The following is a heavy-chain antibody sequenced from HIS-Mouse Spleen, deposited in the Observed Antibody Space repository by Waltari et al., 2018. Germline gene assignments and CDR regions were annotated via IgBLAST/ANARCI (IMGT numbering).Heavy chain of an antibody. D-gene: IGHD1-1*01. CDR1: CGSISSGGYY. J-gene: IGHJ4*02. V-gene: IGHV4-31*03. CDR3: ARGLEGFDY. Sequence: QVQLQDSGPGLVKRSQNLSLTCTVSCGSISSGGYYWSWIRHNPGKGLEWIGYIYDSGSTYYNPFLKSRVTISVDPSKNQFSLKLSSVTAADTAVYYCARGLEGFDYWGQGTLVTVSS. CDR2: IYDSGST.